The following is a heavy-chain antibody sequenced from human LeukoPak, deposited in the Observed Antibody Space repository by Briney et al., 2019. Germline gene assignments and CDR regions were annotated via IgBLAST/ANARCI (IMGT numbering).Heavy chain of an antibody. CDR3: ARNWNDVAGAEYFQH. J-gene: IGHJ1*01. Sequence: SVKVSCKASGGTFSSYAISWVRQAPGQGLEWMGGIIPIFGTANYAQKFRGRVTITTDESTSTAYMELSSLRSEDTAVYYCARNWNDVAGAEYFQHWGQGTLVTVSS. CDR1: GGTFSSYA. D-gene: IGHD1-1*01. CDR2: IIPIFGTA. V-gene: IGHV1-69*05.